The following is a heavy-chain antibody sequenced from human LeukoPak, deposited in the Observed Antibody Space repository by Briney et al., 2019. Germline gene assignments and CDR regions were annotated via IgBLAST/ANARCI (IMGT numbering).Heavy chain of an antibody. CDR3: ARGAPPDY. Sequence: PGGSLRLSCAASGFTYSGYAMYWVRQAPGKGLEWVAVISYDGTNKYYADSVKGRFTISRDNSENTLYLQMNSLRTEDTAVYYCARGAPPDYWGQGTLVTVSS. V-gene: IGHV3-30-3*01. CDR2: ISYDGTNK. J-gene: IGHJ4*02. D-gene: IGHD1-26*01. CDR1: GFTYSGYA.